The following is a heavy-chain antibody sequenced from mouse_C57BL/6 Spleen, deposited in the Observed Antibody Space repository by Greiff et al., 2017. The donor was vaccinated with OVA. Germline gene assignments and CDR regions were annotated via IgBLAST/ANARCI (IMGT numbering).Heavy chain of an antibody. D-gene: IGHD2-4*01. CDR3: ARDSDYDYDFYAMDY. CDR1: GSAFTNYL. J-gene: IGHJ4*01. Sequence: QVHVKQSGAELVRPGTSVKVSCKASGSAFTNYLIEWVKQRPGQGLEWIGVINPGSGGTNYNEKFKGKATLTADKSSSTAYMQLSSLTSEDSAVYFCARDSDYDYDFYAMDYWGQGTSVTVSS. V-gene: IGHV1-54*01. CDR2: INPGSGGT.